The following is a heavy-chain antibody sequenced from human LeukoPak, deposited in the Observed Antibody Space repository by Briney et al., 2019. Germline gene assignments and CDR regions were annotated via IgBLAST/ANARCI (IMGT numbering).Heavy chain of an antibody. V-gene: IGHV1-69*13. D-gene: IGHD5-18*01. Sequence: GASVKVSCKASGGTFSSYAISWVRQAPGQGLEWMGGIIPIFGTANHAQKFQGRVTITADESTSTAYMELSSLRSEDTAVYYCARDQYSYGWWDWGQGTLVTVSS. CDR2: IIPIFGTA. CDR1: GGTFSSYA. CDR3: ARDQYSYGWWD. J-gene: IGHJ4*02.